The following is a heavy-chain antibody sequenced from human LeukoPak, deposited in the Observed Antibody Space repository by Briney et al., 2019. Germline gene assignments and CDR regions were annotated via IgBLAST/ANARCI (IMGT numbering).Heavy chain of an antibody. J-gene: IGHJ4*02. Sequence: PGGSLRLSCAASGFTFSSYAMHWVRQAPGKGLEYVSAISSNGGSTYYANSVKGRFTISRGNSKNTLYLQMNSLRAEDTAVYYCAKGAIWQPRDWGQGTLVTVSS. V-gene: IGHV3-64*01. CDR2: ISSNGGST. CDR3: AKGAIWQPRD. D-gene: IGHD3-16*01. CDR1: GFTFSSYA.